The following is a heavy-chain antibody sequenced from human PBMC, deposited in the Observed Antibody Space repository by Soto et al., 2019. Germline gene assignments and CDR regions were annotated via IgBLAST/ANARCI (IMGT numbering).Heavy chain of an antibody. CDR2: INSDGTTT. J-gene: IGHJ4*02. D-gene: IGHD3-10*01. Sequence: GGSLRLSCAASGFTFTSNWMRWVRQAPGKGLVWVSRINSDGTTTTYADSVKGRFTISRDNAKNTLYLQVNSLGGEDTAVYYCTRGGATGAGIYHFENWGQGTLVTVSS. CDR3: TRGGATGAGIYHFEN. CDR1: GFTFTSNW. V-gene: IGHV3-74*01.